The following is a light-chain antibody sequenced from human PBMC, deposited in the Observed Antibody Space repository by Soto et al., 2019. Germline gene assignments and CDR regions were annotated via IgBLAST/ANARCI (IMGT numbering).Light chain of an antibody. CDR3: QQYETYSGT. V-gene: IGKV1-5*03. J-gene: IGKJ3*01. CDR2: RAS. Sequence: DIQMTQSPSTLSASVGDRVTITCRASQTINTWLAWYQQKPGKAPKLLIYRASNLVSGVPSRFSGSGSGTAFTLPISSLQPDDFSIYYCQQYETYSGTFGPGTKVDI. CDR1: QTINTW.